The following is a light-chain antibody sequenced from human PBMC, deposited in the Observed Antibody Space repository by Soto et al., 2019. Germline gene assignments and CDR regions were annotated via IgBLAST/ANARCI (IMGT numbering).Light chain of an antibody. CDR1: SSNIGNNY. V-gene: IGLV1-51*01. J-gene: IGLJ3*02. CDR3: GTWDTGLSVWV. CDR2: DTN. Sequence: QSVLTQPPSVSAAPGQKVTISCSGSSSNIGNNYVSWYQQLPGTAPKLLIYDTNKRPSEIPDRFSGSKSGTSATLGITGLQTGDEADYYCGTWDTGLSVWVFGGGTKLTVL.